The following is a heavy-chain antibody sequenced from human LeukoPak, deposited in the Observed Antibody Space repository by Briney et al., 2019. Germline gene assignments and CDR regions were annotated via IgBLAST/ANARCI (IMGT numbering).Heavy chain of an antibody. D-gene: IGHD5-24*01. J-gene: IGHJ4*02. V-gene: IGHV3-23*01. CDR2: ISGSGGSI. CDR1: GFTFSDYA. CDR3: AKGGDGYNYYFDY. Sequence: GGSLRLSCTASGFTFSDYAMSWVRQAPGKGLEWVSGISGSGGSIRYADSVEGRFIISRDNSKNTLYLQMNSLRAEDTAVYYCAKGGDGYNYYFDYWGQETLVTVSS.